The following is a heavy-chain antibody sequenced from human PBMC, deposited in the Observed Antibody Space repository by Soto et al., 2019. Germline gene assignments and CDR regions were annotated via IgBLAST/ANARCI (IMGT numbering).Heavy chain of an antibody. CDR2: INSDGSST. V-gene: IGHV3-74*01. J-gene: IGHJ3*02. D-gene: IGHD2-15*01. Sequence: HPGGSLRLSCAASGFTFSSYWMHWVRQAPGKGLVWVSRINSDGSSTSYADSVKGRFTISRDNAKNTLYLQMNSLRAEDTAVYYCARPRVVAAYNDAFDIWGQGTMVTVSS. CDR1: GFTFSSYW. CDR3: ARPRVVAAYNDAFDI.